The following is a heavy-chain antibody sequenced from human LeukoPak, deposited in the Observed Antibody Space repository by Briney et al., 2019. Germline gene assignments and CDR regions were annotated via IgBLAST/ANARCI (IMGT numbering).Heavy chain of an antibody. Sequence: ASVKVSCKASGYTFTSYGISWVRQAPGQGLEWMGWISAYNGNTNYAQKLQGRVTMTTDTSTSTAYMELRSLRSDDTAVYYCARGSRGVGATTLFDYWGQGTLVTVSS. CDR1: GYTFTSYG. J-gene: IGHJ4*02. D-gene: IGHD1-26*01. CDR2: ISAYNGNT. V-gene: IGHV1-18*01. CDR3: ARGSRGVGATTLFDY.